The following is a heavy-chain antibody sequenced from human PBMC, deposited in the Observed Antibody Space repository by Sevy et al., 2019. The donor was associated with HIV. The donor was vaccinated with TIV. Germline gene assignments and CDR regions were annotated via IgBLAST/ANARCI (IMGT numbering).Heavy chain of an antibody. CDR1: GFXFSSYG. Sequence: GGSLRLSCAASGFXFSSYGMXXXRQAPXXXLEWXXXIWXXXSNKYCADSVKGRFTISRDNSKNTLYLQMNSLRAEDTXXYYCAREIQIVXVPAAIXGPDAFDIWGQGTMVTVSS. CDR2: IWXXXSNK. CDR3: AREIQIVXVPAAIXGPDAFDI. V-gene: IGHV3-33*01. J-gene: IGHJ3*02. D-gene: IGHD2-2*01.